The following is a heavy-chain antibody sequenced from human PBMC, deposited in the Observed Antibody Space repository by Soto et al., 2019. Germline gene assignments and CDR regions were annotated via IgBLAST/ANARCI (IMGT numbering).Heavy chain of an antibody. V-gene: IGHV1-46*03. CDR1: GYTCTSYY. CDR3: ARGLGSSCYYGGAFDI. CDR2: INPSGGST. J-gene: IGHJ3*02. D-gene: IGHD3-22*01. Sequence: ASVKVSCKASGYTCTSYYMHWVRQAPGQGLEWMGIINPSGGSTSYAQKFQGRVTMTRDTSTSTVYMELSSLRSEDTAVYYCARGLGSSCYYGGAFDIWGQGTVVTVSS.